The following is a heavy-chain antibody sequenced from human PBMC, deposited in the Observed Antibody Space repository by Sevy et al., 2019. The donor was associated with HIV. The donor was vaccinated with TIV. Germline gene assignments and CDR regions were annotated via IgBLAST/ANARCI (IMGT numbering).Heavy chain of an antibody. V-gene: IGHV4-39*01. CDR2: IYYSGST. Sequence: SETLSLTCTVSGGSISSSSYYWGWIRQPSGKGLEWIGSIYYSGSTYYNPSLKSRVTISVDTSKNQFSLKLSSVTAADTAVYYCARHVMFSRTYYYDSSGYSGIYYFDYWGQGTLVTVSS. CDR3: ARHVMFSRTYYYDSSGYSGIYYFDY. J-gene: IGHJ4*02. CDR1: GGSISSSSYY. D-gene: IGHD3-22*01.